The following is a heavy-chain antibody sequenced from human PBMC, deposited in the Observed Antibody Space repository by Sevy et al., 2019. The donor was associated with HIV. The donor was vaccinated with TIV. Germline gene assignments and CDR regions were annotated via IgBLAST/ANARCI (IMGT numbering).Heavy chain of an antibody. CDR3: ARDEPIAARPNYYYYYGMDV. J-gene: IGHJ6*02. CDR2: IIPIFGTA. D-gene: IGHD6-6*01. Sequence: ASVKVSCKASGGTFSSYAISWVRQAPGQGLEWMGGIIPIFGTANYAQKFQGRVTITADESTGTAYMVLSSLRSEDTAVYYCARDEPIAARPNYYYYYGMDVWGQGTTVTVSS. V-gene: IGHV1-69*13. CDR1: GGTFSSYA.